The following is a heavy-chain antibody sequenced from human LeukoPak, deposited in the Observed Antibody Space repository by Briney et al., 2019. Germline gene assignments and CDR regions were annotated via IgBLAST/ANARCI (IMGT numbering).Heavy chain of an antibody. CDR3: ARASIAAAGVFDY. CDR2: ISSSSSYI. V-gene: IGHV3-21*01. J-gene: IGHJ4*02. Sequence: GGSLRLSCAASGFTFSSYSMNWVRQAPGKELERVSSISSSSSYIYYADSVKGRFTISRDNAKNSLYLQMNSLRAEDTAVYYCARASIAAAGVFDYWGQGTLVTVSS. D-gene: IGHD6-13*01. CDR1: GFTFSSYS.